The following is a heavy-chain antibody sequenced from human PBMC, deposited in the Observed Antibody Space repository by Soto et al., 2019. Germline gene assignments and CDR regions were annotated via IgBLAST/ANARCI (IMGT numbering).Heavy chain of an antibody. V-gene: IGHV3-23*01. J-gene: IGHJ4*02. CDR2: ISGSGGST. D-gene: IGHD3-22*01. CDR3: ARVNSYDSSGYALDY. CDR1: GFTFSSYA. Sequence: GGSLRLSCAASGFTFSSYAMSWVRQAPGKGLEWVSAISGSGGSTYYADSVKGRFTISRDNSKNTLYLQMNSLRAEDTAVYYCARVNSYDSSGYALDYWGQGTLVTVSS.